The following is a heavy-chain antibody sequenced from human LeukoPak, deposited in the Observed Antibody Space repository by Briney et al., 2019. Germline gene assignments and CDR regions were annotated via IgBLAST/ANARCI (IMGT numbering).Heavy chain of an antibody. D-gene: IGHD2-15*01. J-gene: IGHJ4*02. CDR3: ARDGGLYCSGGSCDDFDY. CDR2: IGGIGTYI. Sequence: TPGGSLRLSCAASGFTFSDYSINWVRQAPGKGLEWVSSIGGIGTYIYYADSVKGRFTISRDNAKNSLFLQMNGLRAEDTALYYCARDGGLYCSGGSCDDFDYWGQGTLVTVSS. CDR1: GFTFSDYS. V-gene: IGHV3-21*04.